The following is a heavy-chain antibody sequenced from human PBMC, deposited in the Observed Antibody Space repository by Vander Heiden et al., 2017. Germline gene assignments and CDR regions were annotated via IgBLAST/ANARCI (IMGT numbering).Heavy chain of an antibody. CDR3: ARGGPGTWFDP. CDR1: GGSMNNHY. J-gene: IGHJ5*02. Sequence: QVQLQESGPGLVKPSETLSLTCTVSGGSMNNHYWSWIRQSPGKGLEWIGYIYYSGNTNEDPSLKSRVTISVDTAKNQFSLKMSSVTAADTAVYYVARGGPGTWFDPWGHGTMVTVCS. CDR2: IYYSGNT. V-gene: IGHV4-59*11. D-gene: IGHD3-10*01.